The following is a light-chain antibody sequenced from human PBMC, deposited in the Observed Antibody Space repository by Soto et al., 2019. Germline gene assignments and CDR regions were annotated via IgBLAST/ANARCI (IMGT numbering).Light chain of an antibody. Sequence: SYDLTQPPSVSVAPGKTASISCGGHNIGSKSVHWYQQKPGQAPVLVIYYDTDRPSGIPERFSGSHSGNTATLTISRVEAGDEADYYCQVWDSSSDHVLFGGGTKVTVL. CDR2: YDT. J-gene: IGLJ2*01. CDR3: QVWDSSSDHVL. CDR1: NIGSKS. V-gene: IGLV3-21*04.